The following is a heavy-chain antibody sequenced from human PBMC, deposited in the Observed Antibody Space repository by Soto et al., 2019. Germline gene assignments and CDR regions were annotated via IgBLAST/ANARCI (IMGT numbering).Heavy chain of an antibody. D-gene: IGHD1-26*01. CDR2: IYYSGST. J-gene: IGHJ4*02. CDR3: ARMGVVGATTFDY. V-gene: IGHV4-59*01. Sequence: PSETLSLTCTVSGGSISSYDWSWIRQPPGKGLEWIGYIYYSGSTNYNPSLKSRVTISVDTSKNQFSLKLSSVTAADTALYYCARMGVVGATTFDYWGQGTLVTVSS. CDR1: GGSISSYD.